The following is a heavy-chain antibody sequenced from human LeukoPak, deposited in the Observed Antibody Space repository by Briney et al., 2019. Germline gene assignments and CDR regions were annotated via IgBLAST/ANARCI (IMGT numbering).Heavy chain of an antibody. Sequence: GRSLRLSCAASGFTFSSYAMHWVRQAPGKGLEWVAVISYDGSNKYYADSVKGRFTISRDNSKNTLYLQMNSLRAEDTAVYYYASTTDYWGQGTLVTVSS. D-gene: IGHD1-1*01. V-gene: IGHV3-30-3*01. CDR2: ISYDGSNK. J-gene: IGHJ4*02. CDR3: ASTTDY. CDR1: GFTFSSYA.